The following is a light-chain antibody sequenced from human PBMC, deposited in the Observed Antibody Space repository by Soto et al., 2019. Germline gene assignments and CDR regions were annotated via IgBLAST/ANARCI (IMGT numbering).Light chain of an antibody. CDR1: QSLHNY. CDR2: AAS. CDR3: QQSFSTPPT. J-gene: IGKJ4*01. Sequence: DLLMTQSPSSLSASVGDRITITCRSSQSLHNYLNWYQQKPGKAPNLLIYAASNLHSGVPSRFSGGGSETDFTLTISSLQPEDFATYYCQQSFSTPPTFGGGTKVEIK. V-gene: IGKV1-39*01.